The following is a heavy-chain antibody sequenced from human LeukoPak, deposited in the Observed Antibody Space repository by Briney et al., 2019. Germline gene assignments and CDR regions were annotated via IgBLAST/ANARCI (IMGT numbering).Heavy chain of an antibody. Sequence: SETLSLTCAVYGGSFSGYYWSWIRQPPGKGLEWIGEINHSGSTNYNPSLKSRVTISVDTSKNQFSLRLSSVTAADTAVYYCASSLSTGESLDYWGQGTLVTVSS. V-gene: IGHV4-34*01. D-gene: IGHD7-27*01. CDR2: INHSGST. J-gene: IGHJ4*02. CDR1: GGSFSGYY. CDR3: ASSLSTGESLDY.